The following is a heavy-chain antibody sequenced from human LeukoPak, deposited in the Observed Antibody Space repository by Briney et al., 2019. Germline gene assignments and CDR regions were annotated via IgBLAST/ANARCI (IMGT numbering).Heavy chain of an antibody. J-gene: IGHJ4*02. CDR2: ISGSGGST. CDR1: GFTFSSYA. V-gene: IGHV3-23*01. CDR3: AKDWGSCSSTSCIFDY. D-gene: IGHD2-2*01. Sequence: GGSLRLSCAASGFTFSSYAMSWVRQAPGKGLEWVSAISGSGGSTYYADSVKGRFTISRDSSKNTLYLQMNSLRAEDTAVYYCAKDWGSCSSTSCIFDYWGQGTLVTVSS.